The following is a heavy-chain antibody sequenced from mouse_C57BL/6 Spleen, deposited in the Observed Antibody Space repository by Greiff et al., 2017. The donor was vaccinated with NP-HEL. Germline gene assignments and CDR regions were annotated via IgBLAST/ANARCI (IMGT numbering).Heavy chain of an antibody. CDR1: GFTFSSYA. V-gene: IGHV5-4*01. J-gene: IGHJ2*01. CDR2: ISDGGSYT. CDR3: ARDEPDGYYGY. D-gene: IGHD2-3*01. Sequence: EVQGVESGGGLVKPGGSLKLSCAASGFTFSSYAMSWVRQTPEKRLEWVATISDGGSYTYYPDNVKGRFTISRDNAKNNLYLQMSHLKSEDTAMYYCARDEPDGYYGYWGQGTTLTVSS.